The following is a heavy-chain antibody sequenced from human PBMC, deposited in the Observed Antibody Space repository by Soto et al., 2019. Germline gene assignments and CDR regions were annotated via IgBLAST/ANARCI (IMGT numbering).Heavy chain of an antibody. D-gene: IGHD5-18*01. V-gene: IGHV3-74*01. Sequence: GGSLRLSCAASGFTFSSYWMHWVRQAPGKGLVWVSRINSDGSSTSYADSVKGRFTISRDNAKNTLYLQMNSLRAGDTAVYYCARDEWIQLWPDYYYSGMDVWGQGTTVTVSS. J-gene: IGHJ6*02. CDR1: GFTFSSYW. CDR2: INSDGSST. CDR3: ARDEWIQLWPDYYYSGMDV.